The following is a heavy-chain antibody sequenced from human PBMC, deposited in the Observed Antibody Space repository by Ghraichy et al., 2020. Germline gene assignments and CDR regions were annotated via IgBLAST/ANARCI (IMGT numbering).Heavy chain of an antibody. CDR3: ARALPLGWSDP. V-gene: IGHV4-59*01. CDR2: IYYSGST. Sequence: SETLSLTCTVSGGSISSYYWSWIRQPPGKGLEWIGYIYYSGSTNYNPSLKSRVNISVDTSKNQFSLKLSSVTAADTAVYYCARALPLGWSDPWGQGTLVTVSS. CDR1: GGSISSYY. J-gene: IGHJ5*02.